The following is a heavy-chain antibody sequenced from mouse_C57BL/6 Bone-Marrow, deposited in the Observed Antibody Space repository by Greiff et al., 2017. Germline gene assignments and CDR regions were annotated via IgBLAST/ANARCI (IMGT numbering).Heavy chain of an antibody. CDR1: GFTFSDYY. D-gene: IGHD5-1*01. J-gene: IGHJ3*01. CDR2: ISNGGGST. Sequence: EVQRVESGGGLVQPGGSLKLSCAASGFTFSDYYMYWVRQTPEKRLEWVAYISNGGGSTYYPDTVKGRFTISRDNAKNTLYLQMSRLKSEDTAMYYCARHSTLAYWGQGTLVTVSA. V-gene: IGHV5-12*01. CDR3: ARHSTLAY.